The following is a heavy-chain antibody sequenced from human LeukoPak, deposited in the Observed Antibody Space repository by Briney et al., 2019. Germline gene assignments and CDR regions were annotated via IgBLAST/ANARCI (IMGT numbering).Heavy chain of an antibody. V-gene: IGHV4-34*01. D-gene: IGHD1-14*01. CDR3: ARGKRGSQTETYYFDY. CDR1: GGSFSGYY. CDR2: INHSGST. J-gene: IGHJ4*02. Sequence: SETLSLTCAVYGGSFSGYYWSWIRQPPGKGLEWIGEINHSGSTNYNPSLKSRVTISVDTSKNQFSLKLSSVTAADTAVYHYARGKRGSQTETYYFDYWGQGTLVTVSS.